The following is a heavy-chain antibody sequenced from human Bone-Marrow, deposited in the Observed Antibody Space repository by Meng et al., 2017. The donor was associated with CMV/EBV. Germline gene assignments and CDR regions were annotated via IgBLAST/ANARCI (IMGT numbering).Heavy chain of an antibody. CDR3: ARLKHYYGSGSYYNGFDY. J-gene: IGHJ4*02. CDR2: ISSSSSYI. Sequence: GGSLRLSCAASGFTFSSYSMNWVRQAPGMGLEWVSSISSSSSYIYYADSVKGRFTISRDNAKNSLYLQMNSLRAEDTAVYYCARLKHYYGSGSYYNGFDYWGQGTLVTVSS. CDR1: GFTFSSYS. V-gene: IGHV3-21*01. D-gene: IGHD3-10*01.